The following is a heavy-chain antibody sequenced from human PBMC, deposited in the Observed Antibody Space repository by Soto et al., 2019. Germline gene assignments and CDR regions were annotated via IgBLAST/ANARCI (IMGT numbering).Heavy chain of an antibody. V-gene: IGHV4-59*08. J-gene: IGHJ3*02. CDR2: IYYSGNT. CDR3: ARTSLGYCSGGSCYSWAFDI. CDR1: GGSISNYY. Sequence: QVQLQESGPGLVKPSETLSLTCTVSGGSISNYYWSWIRQPPGKRLEWLGYIYYSGNTNYSPSLQGRVTISVDTSKNQFSLKLSSVTAADTAVYYCARTSLGYCSGGSCYSWAFDIWGQGTMVTVSS. D-gene: IGHD2-15*01.